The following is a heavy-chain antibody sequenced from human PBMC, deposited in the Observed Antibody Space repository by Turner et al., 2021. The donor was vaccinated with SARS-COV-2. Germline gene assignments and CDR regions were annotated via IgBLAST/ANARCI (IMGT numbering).Heavy chain of an antibody. CDR2: ISSSSSYI. Sequence: VQLVESGGGLVKPGGSLRLPCAAYGFTFIRNSRNWVRQSPGKALGWGSAISSSSSYIYIADSVKGRFNISRDNAKNSLYLQMNSLRAEDTAVNYCARARWHYYDSSGYYPDAFDIWGQGTMVTVSS. J-gene: IGHJ3*02. D-gene: IGHD3-22*01. V-gene: IGHV3-21*01. CDR1: GFTFIRNS. CDR3: ARARWHYYDSSGYYPDAFDI.